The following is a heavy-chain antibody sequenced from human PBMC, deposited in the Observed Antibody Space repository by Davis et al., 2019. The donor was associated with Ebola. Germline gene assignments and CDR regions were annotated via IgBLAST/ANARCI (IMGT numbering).Heavy chain of an antibody. CDR3: ARGSRNMDV. CDR2: IKEDGSEK. Sequence: PGGSLRLSCAASGFTFSTAWMSWVRQAPGKGLEWVAKIKEDGSEKLEVDSVKGRFTISRDNAKDSLYLQMNSLRAEDTAVYYCARGSRNMDVWGQGTTVTVSS. V-gene: IGHV3-7*03. J-gene: IGHJ6*02. CDR1: GFTFSTAW.